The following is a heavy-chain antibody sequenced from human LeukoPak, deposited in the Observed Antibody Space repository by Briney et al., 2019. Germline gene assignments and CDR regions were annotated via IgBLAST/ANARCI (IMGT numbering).Heavy chain of an antibody. Sequence: GGSLRLSCAASGFTFSSYAMHWVRQAPGKGLEWVAVISYDGSNKYYADSVKGRFTISRDNSKNTLYLQMNSLRAEDTAVYYCARGRDSSSSVYFDYWGPGTLVTVSS. V-gene: IGHV3-30-3*01. CDR3: ARGRDSSSSVYFDY. J-gene: IGHJ4*02. CDR2: ISYDGSNK. D-gene: IGHD6-6*01. CDR1: GFTFSSYA.